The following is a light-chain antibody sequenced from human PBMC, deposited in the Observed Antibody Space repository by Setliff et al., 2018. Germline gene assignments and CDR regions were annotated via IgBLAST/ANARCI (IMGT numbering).Light chain of an antibody. Sequence: QSALTQPASVSGSPGQSITISCTGTASDVGAYNFVSWYQQHPGKAPNLIIYDVNNRPAGVSNRFSGSKSGNTASLTIAGLQAEDEADYYCCPHTTSSSWVFGGGTK. J-gene: IGLJ3*02. CDR1: ASDVGAYNF. CDR3: CPHTTSSSWV. V-gene: IGLV2-14*01. CDR2: DVN.